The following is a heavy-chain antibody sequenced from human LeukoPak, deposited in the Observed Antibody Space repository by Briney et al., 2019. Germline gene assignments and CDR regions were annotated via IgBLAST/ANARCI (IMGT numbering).Heavy chain of an antibody. J-gene: IGHJ4*02. Sequence: GGSLTLSCAASGFTFSSYAMSWVRQAPGKGLEWVSAISTSGGSTYYADSVKGRFTISRDNSKNTLYLQMNSLRAEDTAVYYCAKDRLGYSYGGQLGYWGQGTLVTVSS. CDR3: AKDRLGYSYGGQLGY. D-gene: IGHD5-18*01. CDR2: ISTSGGST. V-gene: IGHV3-23*01. CDR1: GFTFSSYA.